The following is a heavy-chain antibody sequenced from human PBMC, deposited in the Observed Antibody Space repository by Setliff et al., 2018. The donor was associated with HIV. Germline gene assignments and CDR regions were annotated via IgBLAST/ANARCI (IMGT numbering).Heavy chain of an antibody. CDR2: ISSSSSYI. CDR1: GFTFSSYS. D-gene: IGHD3-22*01. CDR3: AVHYYDSSGYDY. V-gene: IGHV3-21*01. Sequence: GSLRLSCAASGFTFSSYSMNWVRQAPGKGLEWVSSISSSSSYIYYADSVKGRFTISRDNAKSSLYLQMNSLRAEDTAVYYCAVHYYDSSGYDYWGQGTLVTVSS. J-gene: IGHJ4*02.